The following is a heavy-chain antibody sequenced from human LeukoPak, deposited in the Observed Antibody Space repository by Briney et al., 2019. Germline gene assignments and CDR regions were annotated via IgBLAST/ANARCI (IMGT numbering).Heavy chain of an antibody. V-gene: IGHV3-15*01. CDR1: GFTFSNAW. CDR2: IKSKTDGGTT. CDR3: TTSYSSGWYFDY. D-gene: IGHD6-19*01. Sequence: GGSLRLSCAASGFTFSNAWMSWVRQAPGKGLEWVGRIKSKTDGGTTDYAAPVKGRFTISRDDSKNTLYLQMNSLKTEDTAVYYCTTSYSSGWYFDYWGQGTLVTVSS. J-gene: IGHJ4*02.